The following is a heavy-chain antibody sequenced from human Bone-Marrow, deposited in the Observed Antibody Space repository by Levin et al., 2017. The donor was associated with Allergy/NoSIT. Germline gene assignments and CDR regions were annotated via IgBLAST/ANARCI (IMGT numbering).Heavy chain of an antibody. CDR3: ARFAVTSLFDFYYYAMDV. CDR1: GFTFSDYY. CDR2: ISNSGSII. V-gene: IGHV3-11*01. Sequence: SCVASGFTFSDYYMTWIRQAPGKGLEWVSYISNSGSIIYYADSLKGRFTISRDNGKNSLYLQMNSLRAEDTAVYYCARFAVTSLFDFYYYAMDVWGQGTTVIVSS. J-gene: IGHJ6*02. D-gene: IGHD4-17*01.